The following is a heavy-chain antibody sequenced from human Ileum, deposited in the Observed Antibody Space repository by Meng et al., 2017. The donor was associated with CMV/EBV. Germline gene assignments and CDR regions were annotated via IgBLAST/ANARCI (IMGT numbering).Heavy chain of an antibody. CDR1: GYTFNDYY. J-gene: IGHJ5*02. CDR3: ARDCDSSRYYYRFDP. D-gene: IGHD3-22*01. V-gene: IGHV1-2*02. CDR2: IDPNSGGT. Sequence: SGYTFNDYYMHWVRQAPGQGLEWMGWIDPNSGGTNYAQNFQGRVTMTRDTSISTVSVELSRLRSDDTALYYCARDCDSSRYYYRFDPWGQGTLVTVSS.